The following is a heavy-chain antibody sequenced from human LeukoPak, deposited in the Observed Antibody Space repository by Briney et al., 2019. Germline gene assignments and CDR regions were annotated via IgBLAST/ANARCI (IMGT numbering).Heavy chain of an antibody. CDR2: IYYSGST. V-gene: IGHV4-39*07. J-gene: IGHJ5*02. Sequence: SETLSLTCTVSGGSISSSSYHWGWIRQPPGKGLEWIGSIYYSGSTYYNPSLKSRVTISVDTSKNQFSLKLSSVTAADTAVYYCARDLPYSSKNWFDPWGQGTLVTVSS. CDR3: ARDLPYSSKNWFDP. CDR1: GGSISSSSYH. D-gene: IGHD6-13*01.